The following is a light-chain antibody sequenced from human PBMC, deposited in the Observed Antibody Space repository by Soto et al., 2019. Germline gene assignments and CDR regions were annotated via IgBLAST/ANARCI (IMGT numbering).Light chain of an antibody. V-gene: IGLV2-14*03. J-gene: IGLJ1*01. CDR3: SSYTSSNTYV. CDR2: NVS. CDR1: SSDVGGYNS. Sequence: QSVLTPPASVSGSPGQSIAISCTGTSSDVGGYNSVSWYQQHPGKAPKLMIYNVSNRPSGVSDRFSGSKSGNTAPLTISGLQAEDEADYYCSSYTSSNTYVFGTGTKVTVL.